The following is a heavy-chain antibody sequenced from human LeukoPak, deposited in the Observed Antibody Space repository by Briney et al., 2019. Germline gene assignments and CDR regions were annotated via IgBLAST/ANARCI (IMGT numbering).Heavy chain of an antibody. J-gene: IGHJ5*02. Sequence: GGSLRLSCVASGFTFSSYTMNWVRQAPGRGLEWVSSISSGSHYIDYADSVRGRFTISRDNAENSPHLHMSSLRAEDTAVYYCATPPLVTWFDPWGQGTLVTVSS. D-gene: IGHD4-23*01. CDR2: ISSGSHYI. CDR3: ATPPLVTWFDP. V-gene: IGHV3-21*01. CDR1: GFTFSSYT.